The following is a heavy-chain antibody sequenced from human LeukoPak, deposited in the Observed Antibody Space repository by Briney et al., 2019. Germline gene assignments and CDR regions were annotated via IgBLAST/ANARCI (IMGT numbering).Heavy chain of an antibody. Sequence: GGSLRLSCAASGFTFSDYYMSWIRQAPGKGLEWVSYISSSSSYTNYADSVKGRFTISRDNAKNSLYLQMNSLRAEDTAVYYCARFGLRYFDWLPFDYWDQGTLVTVSS. CDR2: ISSSSSYT. D-gene: IGHD3-9*01. J-gene: IGHJ4*02. CDR1: GFTFSDYY. V-gene: IGHV3-11*06. CDR3: ARFGLRYFDWLPFDY.